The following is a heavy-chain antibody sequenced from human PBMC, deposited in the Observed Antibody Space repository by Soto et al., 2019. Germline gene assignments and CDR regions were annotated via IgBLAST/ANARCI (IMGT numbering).Heavy chain of an antibody. Sequence: SETLSLTCAVYGGSFSGYYWSWIRQPPGKGLEWIGEINHSGSTNYNPSLKSRVTISVDMSKNQFSLKLSSVTAADTAVYYCARGLTAGVVVPAAIGYWGQGTLVTVSS. J-gene: IGHJ4*02. CDR3: ARGLTAGVVVPAAIGY. V-gene: IGHV4-34*01. CDR1: GGSFSGYY. D-gene: IGHD2-2*02. CDR2: INHSGST.